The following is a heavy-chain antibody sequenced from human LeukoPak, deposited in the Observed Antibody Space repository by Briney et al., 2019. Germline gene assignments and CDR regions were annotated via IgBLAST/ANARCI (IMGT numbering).Heavy chain of an antibody. CDR1: GFTFSDYY. V-gene: IGHV3-11*01. CDR2: ISSSGSTI. Sequence: PGGSLRLSCAASGFTFSDYYMSWIRQAPGKGLEWVSYISSSGSTIYYADSVKGRFTISRDNAKNSLYLQMNSLRAEDTAVYYCARESSSSWYWDAFDIWGQGTMVTVSS. J-gene: IGHJ3*02. CDR3: ARESSSSWYWDAFDI. D-gene: IGHD6-13*01.